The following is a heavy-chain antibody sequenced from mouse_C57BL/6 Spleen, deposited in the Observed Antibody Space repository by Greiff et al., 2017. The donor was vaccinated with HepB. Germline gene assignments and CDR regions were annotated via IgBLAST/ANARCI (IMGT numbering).Heavy chain of an antibody. CDR3: AAPTVVAKGFAY. J-gene: IGHJ3*01. CDR1: GYTFTSYG. V-gene: IGHV1-81*01. Sequence: VKLMESGAELARPGASVKLSCKASGYTFTSYGISWVKQRTGQGLEWIGEIYPRSGNTYYNEKFKGKATLTADKSSSTAYMELRSLTSEDSAVYFCAAPTVVAKGFAYWGQGTLVTVSA. D-gene: IGHD1-1*01. CDR2: IYPRSGNT.